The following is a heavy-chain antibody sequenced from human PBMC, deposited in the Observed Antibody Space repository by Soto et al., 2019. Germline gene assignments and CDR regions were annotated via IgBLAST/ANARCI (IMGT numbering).Heavy chain of an antibody. V-gene: IGHV4-59*08. CDR2: IYYSGST. D-gene: IGHD4-17*01. CDR1: GGSISSYY. J-gene: IGHJ6*03. Sequence: PSETLSLTCTVSGGSISSYYWSWIRQPPGKGLEWIGYIYYSGSTNYNPSLKSRVTISVDTSKNQFSLKLSSVTAADTAVYYCARQAYGDYQQNYYYYMDVWGKGTTVTVSS. CDR3: ARQAYGDYQQNYYYYMDV.